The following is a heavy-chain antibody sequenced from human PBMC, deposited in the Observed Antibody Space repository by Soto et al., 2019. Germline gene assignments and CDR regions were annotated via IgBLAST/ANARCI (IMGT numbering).Heavy chain of an antibody. CDR3: ARGDSTDCSNGVCSFFYNHDMDD. V-gene: IGHV1-2*04. J-gene: IGHJ6*02. CDR2: INPKSGGT. Sequence: AAVKAPCKASGYSFTDYHIHGVRQAPGQGLEWLGRINPKSGGTSTAQKFQGWVTMTTDTSISTASMELTRLASDDTAIYYCARGDSTDCSNGVCSFFYNHDMDDWGQGTTVTVSS. D-gene: IGHD2-8*01. CDR1: GYSFTDYH.